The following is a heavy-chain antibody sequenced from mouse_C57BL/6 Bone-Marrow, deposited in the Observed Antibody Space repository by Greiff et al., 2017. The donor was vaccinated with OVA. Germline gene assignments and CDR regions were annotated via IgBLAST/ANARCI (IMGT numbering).Heavy chain of an antibody. CDR1: GYTFTSYG. J-gene: IGHJ2*01. V-gene: IGHV1-81*01. CDR2: IYPRSGNT. Sequence: VQLQQSGAELARPGASVKLSCKASGYTFTSYGISWVKQRTGQGLEWIGEIYPRSGNTYYNEKFKGKATLTADKSSSTEYMGLRSLTSEDSAVYFCARQDVGYFDYWGQGTTLTVSS. CDR3: ARQDVGYFDY.